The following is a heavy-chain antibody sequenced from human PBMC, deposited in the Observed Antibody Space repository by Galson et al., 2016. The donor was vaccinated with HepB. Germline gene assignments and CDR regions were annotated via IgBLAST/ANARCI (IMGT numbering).Heavy chain of an antibody. CDR2: IHYSGST. D-gene: IGHD3-16*01. Sequence: LSLTCTVSGGSISGYYWSWIRQPPGKGLEWFGYIHYSGSTHYNPSLESRVTISLDASRNQFSLKLTSVTAADTAIYYCARGGGRFDNWGQGTPVTVSS. V-gene: IGHV4-59*01. CDR1: GGSISGYY. CDR3: ARGGGRFDN. J-gene: IGHJ4*02.